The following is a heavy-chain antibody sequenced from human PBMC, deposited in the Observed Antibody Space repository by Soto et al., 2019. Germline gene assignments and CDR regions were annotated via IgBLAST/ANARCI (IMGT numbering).Heavy chain of an antibody. V-gene: IGHV1-69*01. J-gene: IGHJ5*02. CDR3: ARTATPYNWFDL. CDR2: IIPISGAV. Sequence: QVQLVQSGAEVKKPGSSVKVSCKASGGTFTNYAINWVRQAPGQGLEWMGGIIPISGAVNYAQKFQGRVTVQADAPTGRVYMALSRLRAEHTSVYYSARTATPYNWFDLWGQGTLVTVSS. D-gene: IGHD5-18*01. CDR1: GGTFTNYA.